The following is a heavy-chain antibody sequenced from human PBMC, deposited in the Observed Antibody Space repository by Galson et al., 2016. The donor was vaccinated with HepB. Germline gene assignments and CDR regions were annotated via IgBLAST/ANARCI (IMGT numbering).Heavy chain of an antibody. J-gene: IGHJ4*02. Sequence: SLRLSCAASGLTFKYYSIHWVRQAPGKGLEWVAVISYDGRSVYFADSVKGRFTMSRDTSKNTLYLQMNSLRTEDTALYYCARVESSDFWSGYFGMDVWGQGTLVTVSS. V-gene: IGHV3-30*04. CDR2: ISYDGRSV. CDR3: ARVESSDFWSGYFGMDV. CDR1: GLTFKYYS. D-gene: IGHD3-3*01.